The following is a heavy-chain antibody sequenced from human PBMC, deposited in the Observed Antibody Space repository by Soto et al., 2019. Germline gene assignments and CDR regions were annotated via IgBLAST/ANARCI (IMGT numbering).Heavy chain of an antibody. CDR2: INAGNVNT. CDR3: ARDYTGYYYGMDV. D-gene: IGHD1-1*01. J-gene: IGHJ6*02. CDR1: GYTFTSYA. Sequence: EASVKVSCKASGYTFTSYAMHWLRQAPGQRLEWMGWINAGNVNTKYSQKFPGRVTITRDTSASTAYMELSSLRSEDTAVYYGARDYTGYYYGMDVWGQGTTVTVSS. V-gene: IGHV1-3*01.